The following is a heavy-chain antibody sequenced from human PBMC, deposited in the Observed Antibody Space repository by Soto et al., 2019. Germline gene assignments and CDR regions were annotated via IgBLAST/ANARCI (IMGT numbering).Heavy chain of an antibody. CDR1: GGTFSSYT. CDR2: IIPILGIA. Sequence: QVQLVQSGAEVKKPGSSVKVSCKASGGTFSSYTISWVRQAPGQGLEWMGRIIPILGIANYAQKFQGRVTITADKSTSTAYMELSSLRSEDTAVYYCARGQSGYDLVDYWGQGTLVTVSS. V-gene: IGHV1-69*02. D-gene: IGHD5-12*01. J-gene: IGHJ4*02. CDR3: ARGQSGYDLVDY.